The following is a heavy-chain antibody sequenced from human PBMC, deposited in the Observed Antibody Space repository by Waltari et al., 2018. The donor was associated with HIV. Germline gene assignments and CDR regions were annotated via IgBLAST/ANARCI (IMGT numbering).Heavy chain of an antibody. CDR2: FWSDVVEI. Sequence: QVQLVESGGGVVQPGTSLTLSCAVSGFTFSNFAFHWVRQSPGKGLGWLAVFWSDVVEISYAVSVKDRFTISKDSSQKTLYLHLTSLRAEDTALYYCARGYSSSRWIPLYHWGRGTLVTVSS. D-gene: IGHD6-6*01. CDR3: ARGYSSSRWIPLYH. J-gene: IGHJ4*02. CDR1: GFTFSNFA. V-gene: IGHV3-33*01.